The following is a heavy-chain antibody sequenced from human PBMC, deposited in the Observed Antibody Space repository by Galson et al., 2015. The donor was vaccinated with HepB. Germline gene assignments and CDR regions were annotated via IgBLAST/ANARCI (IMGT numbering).Heavy chain of an antibody. CDR1: GFTFSSYG. D-gene: IGHD5-18*01. CDR3: ARGGGPRIQLHYFDY. J-gene: IGHJ4*02. Sequence: SLRLSCAASGFTFSSYGMHWVRQAPGKGPEWVAVIWYDGTNKYYADSVRGRLTISRDNSKNTLYLQMNSLRAEDKAVYYCARGGGPRIQLHYFDYWGQGTLVTVSS. V-gene: IGHV3-33*01. CDR2: IWYDGTNK.